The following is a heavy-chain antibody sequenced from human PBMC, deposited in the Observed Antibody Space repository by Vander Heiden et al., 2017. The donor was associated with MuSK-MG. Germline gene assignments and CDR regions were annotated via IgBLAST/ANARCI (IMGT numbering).Heavy chain of an antibody. CDR2: INPNSGAT. Sequence: VQLVQSGAEVKTPGASVQGSCKASGDIFTHYYLHWVRPDTRQGLEWMGGINPNSGATEYAQKFQGRVTMTRDTSISTAYMEVSGLISDDTAVYFCARVYIIVNSYYFDYWGQGTLVTVSS. CDR3: ARVYIIVNSYYFDY. V-gene: IGHV1-2*02. D-gene: IGHD2-15*01. CDR1: GDIFTHYY. J-gene: IGHJ4*02.